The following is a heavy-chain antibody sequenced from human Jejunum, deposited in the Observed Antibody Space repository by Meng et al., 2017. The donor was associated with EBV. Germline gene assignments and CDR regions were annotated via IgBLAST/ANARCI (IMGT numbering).Heavy chain of an antibody. CDR1: GYTFTDYS. CDR3: MRGGGLGYYGLGTHYY. Sequence: VLLVTSGAAVKHPGASVKVSCKASGYTFTDYSIHWVRQAPGQGLEWLGWINPNSGVTNFAQKFQGLVSMTRDTSISTVYLDLSRLRSDDTAVYYCMRGGGLGYYGLGTHYYWGQGTLVTVSS. J-gene: IGHJ4*02. V-gene: IGHV1-2*04. D-gene: IGHD3-10*01. CDR2: INPNSGVT.